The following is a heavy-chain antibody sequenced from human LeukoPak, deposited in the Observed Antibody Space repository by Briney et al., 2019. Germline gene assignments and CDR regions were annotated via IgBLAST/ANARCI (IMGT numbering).Heavy chain of an antibody. D-gene: IGHD2/OR15-2a*01. CDR1: GFTFSSYG. V-gene: IGHV3-30*03. CDR3: ARGTTGGLYNYYYYYMDV. J-gene: IGHJ6*03. Sequence: GGSLRLSCAASGFTFSSYGMHWVRQAPGKGLEWVAVISYDGSNKYYADSVKGRFTISRDNSKNTLYLQMNSLRAEDTAVYYCARGTTGGLYNYYYYYMDVWGKGTTVTISS. CDR2: ISYDGSNK.